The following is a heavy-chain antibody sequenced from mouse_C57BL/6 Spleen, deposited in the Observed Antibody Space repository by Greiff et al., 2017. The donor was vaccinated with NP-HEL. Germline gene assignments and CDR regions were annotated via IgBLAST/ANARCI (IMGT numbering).Heavy chain of an antibody. CDR1: GYAFSSSW. CDR3: ARGTTVVHAMDY. V-gene: IGHV1-82*01. CDR2: IYPGDGDT. D-gene: IGHD1-1*01. Sequence: QVQLQQSGPELVKPGASVKISCKASGYAFSSSWMNWVKQRPGKGLEWIGRIYPGDGDTNYNGKFKGKATLTADKSSSTAYMQLSSLTSEDSAVYSCARGTTVVHAMDYWGQGTSVTVSS. J-gene: IGHJ4*01.